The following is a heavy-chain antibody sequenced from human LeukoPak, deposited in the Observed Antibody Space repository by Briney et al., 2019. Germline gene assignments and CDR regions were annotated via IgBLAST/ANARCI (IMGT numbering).Heavy chain of an antibody. Sequence: PGGSLRLSCAASGFTFSTYAMSWVRQAPGKGLEWVSVISSSGGSTYYADSVKGRFTISRDASKNMLYLQMNSLRAEDTAVYYCAKDHGAAVVPRRFDYWGRGTLVTVSS. D-gene: IGHD2-21*01. CDR1: GFTFSTYA. J-gene: IGHJ4*02. CDR2: ISSSGGST. CDR3: AKDHGAAVVPRRFDY. V-gene: IGHV3-23*01.